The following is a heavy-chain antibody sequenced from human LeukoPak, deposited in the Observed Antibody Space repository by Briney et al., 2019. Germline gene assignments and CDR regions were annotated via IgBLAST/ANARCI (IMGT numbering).Heavy chain of an antibody. J-gene: IGHJ3*02. CDR3: AASVAGTNYDAFDI. CDR2: MNPNSGNT. CDR1: GYTFTSYG. V-gene: IGHV1-8*02. Sequence: ASVKVSCKASGYTFTSYGISWVRQATGQGLEWMGWMNPNSGNTGYAQKFQGRVTMTRNTSISTAYMELSSLRSEDTAVYYCAASVAGTNYDAFDIWGQGTMVTVSS. D-gene: IGHD6-19*01.